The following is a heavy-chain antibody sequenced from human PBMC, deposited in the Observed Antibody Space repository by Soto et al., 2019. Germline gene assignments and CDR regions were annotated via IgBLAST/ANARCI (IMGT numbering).Heavy chain of an antibody. CDR2: IYYSGST. D-gene: IGHD2-15*01. CDR1: GGSIRSGSYY. V-gene: IGHV4-30-4*01. Sequence: SETLSLTCAVSGGSIRSGSYYWSWIRQPPGKGLEWVCYIYYSGSTYYTPSLKGRGTISVDMSKNQFSLRLSSVTAADTALYYCARAQDCSDGSCYSYFDYWGQGTMVTVSS. J-gene: IGHJ4*02. CDR3: ARAQDCSDGSCYSYFDY.